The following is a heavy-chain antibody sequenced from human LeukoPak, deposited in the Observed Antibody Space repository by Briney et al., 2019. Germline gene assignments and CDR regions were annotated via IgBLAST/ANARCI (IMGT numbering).Heavy chain of an antibody. CDR1: GFSLSTTGVG. J-gene: IGHJ5*02. D-gene: IGHD6-6*01. CDR3: AHRPGAARFDP. CDR2: IYWNDGK. Sequence: KESGPTLVKPTQTLTLTCTFSGFSLSTTGVGVGWIRQPPGKALEWLALIYWNDGKRYSPSLKSRLTITKDTSKDQVVLTMTNMDPVDTATYYCAHRPGAARFDPWGQGTLVTVSS. V-gene: IGHV2-5*01.